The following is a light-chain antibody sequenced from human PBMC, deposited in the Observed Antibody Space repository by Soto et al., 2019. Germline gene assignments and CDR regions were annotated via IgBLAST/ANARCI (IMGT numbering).Light chain of an antibody. Sequence: QSVLTQPPSASGTPGQRVTISCSGSSSNIGSNYVYWYQQLPGTAPKVLIYRNNQRPSGVPDRLSGSKSGTSASLAISGLRSEDEADYYCAAWDDSLSGPVFGGGTKVTVL. CDR3: AAWDDSLSGPV. CDR1: SSNIGSNY. J-gene: IGLJ2*01. V-gene: IGLV1-47*01. CDR2: RNN.